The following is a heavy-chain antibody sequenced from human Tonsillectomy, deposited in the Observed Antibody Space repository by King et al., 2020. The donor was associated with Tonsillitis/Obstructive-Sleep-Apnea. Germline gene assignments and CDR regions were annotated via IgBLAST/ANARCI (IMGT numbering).Heavy chain of an antibody. CDR2: ISAYNGNT. D-gene: IGHD6-19*01. CDR3: ARERAGTWYGGGWGDP. J-gene: IGHJ5*02. Sequence: QLVQSGAEVKKPGASVKVSCKASGYTFTSYGISWVRQAPGQGLEWMGWISAYNGNTNYAQNLQGRVTMTTDTSTTTAYMELRSLRSDDTAVYYCARERAGTWYGGGWGDPWGQGTLVTVSS. V-gene: IGHV1-18*01. CDR1: GYTFTSYG.